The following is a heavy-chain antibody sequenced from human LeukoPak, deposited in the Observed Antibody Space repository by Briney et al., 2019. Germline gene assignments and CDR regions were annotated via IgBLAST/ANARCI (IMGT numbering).Heavy chain of an antibody. Sequence: SETLSLTCTVSGGSISSYYWSWIRQPAGKGLEWIGRIYTSGSTNYNPSLKSRVTMSVDTSKNQFSLKVSSVTAADTAVYYCARDATGYSSSWYSSGGSDYWGQGTLVTVSS. V-gene: IGHV4-4*07. CDR2: IYTSGST. J-gene: IGHJ4*02. D-gene: IGHD6-13*01. CDR1: GGSISSYY. CDR3: ARDATGYSSSWYSSGGSDY.